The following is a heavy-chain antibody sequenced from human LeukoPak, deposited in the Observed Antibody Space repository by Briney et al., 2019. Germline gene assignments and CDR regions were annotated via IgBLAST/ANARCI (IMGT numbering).Heavy chain of an antibody. CDR1: GGSISSYF. D-gene: IGHD1-20*01. Sequence: SETLSLTCTVSGGSISSYFWSWVRQPPGKGLEWIGYIYYSGSTNYNPSLKSRVTISVDTSKNQFSLNLSSVTAADTAVYYCARTITGTTRIDYWGQGTLVTVSS. CDR2: IYYSGST. CDR3: ARTITGTTRIDY. V-gene: IGHV4-59*08. J-gene: IGHJ4*02.